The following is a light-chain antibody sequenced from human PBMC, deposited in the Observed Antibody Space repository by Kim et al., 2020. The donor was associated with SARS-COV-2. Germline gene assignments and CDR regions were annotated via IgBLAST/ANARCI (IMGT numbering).Light chain of an antibody. Sequence: QSALTQPPSASGSPGQSVTISCTGTSSDVGGYNYVSWYQQHPGKAPKLIIYEVNKRPSGVPDRFSGSKSGNTASLTVSGLQAEDEADYYCSSYADSNNRVFGGGTQLTVL. J-gene: IGLJ3*02. V-gene: IGLV2-8*01. CDR3: SSYADSNNRV. CDR1: SSDVGGYNY. CDR2: EVN.